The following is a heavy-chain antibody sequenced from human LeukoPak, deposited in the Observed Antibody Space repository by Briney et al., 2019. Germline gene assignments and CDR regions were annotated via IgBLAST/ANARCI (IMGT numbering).Heavy chain of an antibody. CDR1: GFTFSSYS. Sequence: GGSLRLSCAASGFTFSSYSMNWVRQAPGKGLEWVSSISSSSSYIYYADSVKGRFTISRDNAKNSLYLQMNSLRAEDTAVYYCARSTDIVVVVAATPPPHFDIWGQGTMVTVSS. J-gene: IGHJ3*02. V-gene: IGHV3-21*01. D-gene: IGHD2-15*01. CDR2: ISSSSSYI. CDR3: ARSTDIVVVVAATPPPHFDI.